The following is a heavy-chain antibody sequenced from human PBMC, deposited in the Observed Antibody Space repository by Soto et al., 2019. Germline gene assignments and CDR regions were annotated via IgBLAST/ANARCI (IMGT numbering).Heavy chain of an antibody. V-gene: IGHV1-2*02. Sequence: ASVKVSCKASGYTFTGHYIHWVRQAPEQGPEWMGEIGPESGATRYAQKFQGRVAMTRDMSITTAYMELNNLSPDDTAVYYCGRGRSGQIVVFYWGQGTPVTVSS. CDR2: IGPESGAT. CDR1: GYTFTGHY. CDR3: GRGRSGQIVVFY. J-gene: IGHJ4*02. D-gene: IGHD1-26*01.